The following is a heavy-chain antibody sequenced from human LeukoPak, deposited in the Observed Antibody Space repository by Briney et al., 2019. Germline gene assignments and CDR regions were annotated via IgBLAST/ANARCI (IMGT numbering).Heavy chain of an antibody. CDR1: GGSISSYY. V-gene: IGHV4-59*08. D-gene: IGHD2-2*01. Sequence: PSETLSLTCTVSGGSISSYYWSWIRQPPGKGLEWIGYIYYSGSTNYNPSLKSRVTISVDTSKNQFSLKLSSVTAADTAVYYCARQYCSSISCYFDYWGQGTLVTVSS. CDR3: ARQYCSSISCYFDY. CDR2: IYYSGST. J-gene: IGHJ4*02.